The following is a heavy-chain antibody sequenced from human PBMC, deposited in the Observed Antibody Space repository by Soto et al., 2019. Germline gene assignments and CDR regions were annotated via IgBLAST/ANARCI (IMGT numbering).Heavy chain of an antibody. CDR3: ARDQGPIAASTAHEDYYYYGMDV. CDR2: IIPICGTA. CDR1: GGTFSSYA. D-gene: IGHD6-13*01. V-gene: IGHV1-69*06. J-gene: IGHJ6*02. Sequence: QVQLVQSGAEVKKPGSSVKVSCKASGGTFSSYAISWVRQAPGQGLEWMGGIIPICGTANYAQKVQGRVTTTADKSTSTAYMELSSLRSEDTAVYYCARDQGPIAASTAHEDYYYYGMDVWGQGTTVTVSS.